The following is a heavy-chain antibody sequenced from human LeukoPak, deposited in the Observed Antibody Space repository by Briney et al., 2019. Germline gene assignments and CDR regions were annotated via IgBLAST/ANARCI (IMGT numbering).Heavy chain of an antibody. Sequence: SETLSLTCTVSGGSISSYYWSWIRQPPGKGLEWIGYIYYSGSTNYNPSLKSRVTLSVYTSKNQFSLELSSVTAADTAVYYCARDGSSSAFDIWGQGTMVTVSS. D-gene: IGHD6-6*01. CDR1: GGSISSYY. CDR3: ARDGSSSAFDI. V-gene: IGHV4-59*12. CDR2: IYYSGST. J-gene: IGHJ3*02.